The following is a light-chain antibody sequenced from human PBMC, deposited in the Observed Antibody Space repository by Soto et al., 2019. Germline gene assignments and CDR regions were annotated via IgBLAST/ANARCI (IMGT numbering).Light chain of an antibody. J-gene: IGKJ3*01. CDR2: GAS. CDR1: QSVSSSY. Sequence: EIVLTQSPGTLSLSPGERATLSCRASQSVSSSYLAWYQQKPGQAPRLLIYGASSRATGIPDRFSGRGSGTDLTLTISRLEPEDFAVYYCQQYGSSPRFTFGPGTKVDIK. V-gene: IGKV3-20*01. CDR3: QQYGSSPRFT.